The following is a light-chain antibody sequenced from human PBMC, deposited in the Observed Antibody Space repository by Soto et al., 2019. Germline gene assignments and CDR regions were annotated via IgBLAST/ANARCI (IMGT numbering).Light chain of an antibody. V-gene: IGKV1-39*01. CDR1: QGINDY. J-gene: IGKJ1*01. Sequence: DIQMTQSPSSLSASVGYRVTITCLTSQGINDYLNWYQMKPGEAPKLLIYAASALQSGIPSRFSGSASGTEFTLTITSLQPEDFDTYYCQQSYHFPRTFGQATTVHI. CDR3: QQSYHFPRT. CDR2: AAS.